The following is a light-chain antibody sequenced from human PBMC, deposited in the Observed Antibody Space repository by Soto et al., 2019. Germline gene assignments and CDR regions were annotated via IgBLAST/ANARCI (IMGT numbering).Light chain of an antibody. CDR3: QQYGSSLLT. CDR2: GAS. CDR1: QSVSSSY. J-gene: IGKJ4*01. Sequence: EIVLTQSPGTLSLSPGERATLSCRASQSVSSSYLAWYQQKPGQAPRLLIYGASSRATGIPDRFSGSGSGTDFTLTISRLEPEDVAVYYCQQYGSSLLTFGGGTKVEIK. V-gene: IGKV3-20*01.